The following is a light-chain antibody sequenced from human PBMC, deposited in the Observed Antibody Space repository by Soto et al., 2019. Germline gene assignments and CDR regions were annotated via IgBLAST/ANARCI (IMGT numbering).Light chain of an antibody. CDR2: GAS. V-gene: IGKV3-20*01. CDR3: QQYGSSLIT. CDR1: QSVSSSY. Sequence: MFTQSPVSLSLKHGERAALSCRASQSVSSSYLAWYQQKPGQAPRLLIYGASSRATGIPDRFSGSGSGTDFTLTISRLEPEDFAVYYCQQYGSSLITCGQGTR. J-gene: IGKJ5*01.